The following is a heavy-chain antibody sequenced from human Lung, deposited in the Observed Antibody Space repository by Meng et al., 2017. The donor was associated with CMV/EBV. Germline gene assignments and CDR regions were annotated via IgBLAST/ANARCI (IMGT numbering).Heavy chain of an antibody. V-gene: IGHV3-30*01. J-gene: IGHJ4*02. CDR2: ISFDASNK. CDR3: ARDAVVGPTSRSGIGYFDQ. D-gene: IGHD1-26*01. CDR1: GFSISPYA. Sequence: GESLKISCAASGFSISPYAMQWVRQAPGKGLEWVAVISFDASNKRYADSVKGRFAISRDNSKDTLYLEMNSLRTEDTAVCYCARDAVVGPTSRSGIGYFDQWGQGXLVTVSS.